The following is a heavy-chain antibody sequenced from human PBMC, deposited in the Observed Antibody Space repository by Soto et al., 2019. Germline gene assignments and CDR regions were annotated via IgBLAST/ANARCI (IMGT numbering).Heavy chain of an antibody. CDR3: ARDGIFGPFDY. J-gene: IGHJ4*02. CDR1: GGSISIGGYY. Sequence: SETLSLTCTVSGGSISIGGYYWSCIRQHPGKGLEWIGYIYYSGSTYYNPSLKSRVTISVDTSKNQFSLKLSSVTAADTAVYYCARDGIFGPFDYWGQGTLVTVSS. D-gene: IGHD2-15*01. V-gene: IGHV4-31*03. CDR2: IYYSGST.